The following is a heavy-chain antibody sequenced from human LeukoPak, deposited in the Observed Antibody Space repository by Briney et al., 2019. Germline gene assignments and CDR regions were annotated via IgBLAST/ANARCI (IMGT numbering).Heavy chain of an antibody. D-gene: IGHD6-19*01. J-gene: IGHJ5*02. V-gene: IGHV2-70*11. CDR1: GFSLSTSGMC. CDR3: ARISPTGYSSGWYWFDP. Sequence: SGPALVKPTQTLTLTCTFSGFSLSTSGMCVSWIRHPPGKALEWLARIDWDDDKYYSTSLKTRLTISKDTSKNQVVLTMTNMDPVDTATYYCARISPTGYSSGWYWFDPWGQGTLVTVSS. CDR2: IDWDDDK.